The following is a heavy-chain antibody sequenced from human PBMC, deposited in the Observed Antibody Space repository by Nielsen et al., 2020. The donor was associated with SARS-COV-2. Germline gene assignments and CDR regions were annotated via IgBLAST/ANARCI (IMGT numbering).Heavy chain of an antibody. D-gene: IGHD6-13*01. CDR3: ARELSSPNWFDP. Sequence: ASVKVSCKASGYTFTSYGISWVRQAPGQGLEWMGIINPSGGSTSYAQKFQGRVTMTRDTSTSTVYMELSSLRSEDTAVYYCARELSSPNWFDPWGQGTLVTVSS. J-gene: IGHJ5*02. V-gene: IGHV1-46*01. CDR2: INPSGGST. CDR1: GYTFTSYG.